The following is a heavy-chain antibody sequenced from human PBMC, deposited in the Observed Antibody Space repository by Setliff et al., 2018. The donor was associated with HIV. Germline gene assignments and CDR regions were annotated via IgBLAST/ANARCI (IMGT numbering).Heavy chain of an antibody. CDR3: ARGEPTILVVPAAFFDY. J-gene: IGHJ4*02. V-gene: IGHV3-48*03. CDR1: GFTSSNYE. CDR2: ISSSGTTI. D-gene: IGHD2-2*01. Sequence: GGSLRLSCAASGFTSSNYEMNWVRQAPGKGLEWVSYISSSGTTIYYADSVKGRFTISRDNAKNSLYLQMNSLRAEDTAVYYCARGEPTILVVPAAFFDYWGQGTLVTVSS.